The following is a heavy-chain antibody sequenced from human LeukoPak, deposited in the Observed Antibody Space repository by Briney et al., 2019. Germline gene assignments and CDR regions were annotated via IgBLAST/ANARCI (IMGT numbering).Heavy chain of an antibody. V-gene: IGHV4-39*01. CDR1: GDPFSSSGSY. J-gene: IGHJ4*02. CDR2: ISYSGST. CDR3: ARHFDF. Sequence: SETLSLTCTVSGDPFSSSGSYWGWIRQPPGKGLEWIGTISYSGSTYYNPSLKSRVTISVDTSKNQFSLKLNSMTAADTAVYYCARHFDFWGQGTLVTVSS.